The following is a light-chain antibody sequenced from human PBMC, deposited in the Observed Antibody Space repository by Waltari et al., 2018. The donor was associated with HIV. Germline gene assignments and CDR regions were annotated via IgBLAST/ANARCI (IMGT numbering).Light chain of an antibody. J-gene: IGLJ1*01. Sequence: VSVSPGQTARITCSGDALPKKYAYWYQQRPGQAPVLVIYKDSERPSGIPERFSGSSSGTTVTLTISGVQAEDEADYYCQSADSSNTYVFGTGTKVTVL. CDR1: ALPKKY. V-gene: IGLV3-25*03. CDR3: QSADSSNTYV. CDR2: KDS.